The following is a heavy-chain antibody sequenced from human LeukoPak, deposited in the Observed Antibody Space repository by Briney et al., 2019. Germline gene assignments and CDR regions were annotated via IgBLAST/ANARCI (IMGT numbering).Heavy chain of an antibody. CDR1: GFTFSSYG. CDR3: AREDILTGLYYYYGMDL. D-gene: IGHD3-9*01. Sequence: GRSLRLSCAASGFTFSSYGMHWVRQAPGKGLEWVAVIWYDGSNKYYEESVKGRFTISRDNSKNTLYLQMNSLRAEDTAVYYCAREDILTGLYYYYGMDLWGQGATVTVSS. V-gene: IGHV3-33*01. J-gene: IGHJ6*02. CDR2: IWYDGSNK.